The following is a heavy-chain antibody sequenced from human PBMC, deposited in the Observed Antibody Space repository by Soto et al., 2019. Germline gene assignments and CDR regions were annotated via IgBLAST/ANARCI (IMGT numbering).Heavy chain of an antibody. V-gene: IGHV3-23*01. J-gene: IGHJ5*02. CDR1: GFTFSNYS. CDR3: ARALGLSDRLAGFDL. Sequence: PGGSLKLSCAASGFTFSNYSMSWVRQAPGKGLEWVAAFIGGGGSTNYADSVKGRFTISRDNSKNTPYLQMNGLRAEDTAIYYCARALGLSDRLAGFDLWGQGTLVT. CDR2: FIGGGGST. D-gene: IGHD3-16*01.